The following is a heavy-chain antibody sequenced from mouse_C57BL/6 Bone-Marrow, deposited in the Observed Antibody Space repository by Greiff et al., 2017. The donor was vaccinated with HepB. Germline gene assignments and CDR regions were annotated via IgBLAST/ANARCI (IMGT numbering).Heavy chain of an antibody. J-gene: IGHJ3*01. Sequence: EVQLQQSGTVLARPGASVKMSCKTSGYTFTSYWMHWVKQRPGQGLEWIGAIYPGNSDTSYNQKFKGKAKLTAVTPASNAYMELSDLTNEDSAVYDCTRERLRFAYWGQGTLVTVSA. CDR3: TRERLRFAY. CDR2: IYPGNSDT. CDR1: GYTFTSYW. V-gene: IGHV1-5*01. D-gene: IGHD2-4*01.